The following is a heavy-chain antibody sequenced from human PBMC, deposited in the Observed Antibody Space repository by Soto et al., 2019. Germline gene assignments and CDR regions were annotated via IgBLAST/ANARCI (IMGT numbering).Heavy chain of an antibody. CDR3: ARLWFGELFPRRTRYYYYYGMDV. J-gene: IGHJ6*02. CDR2: IYPGDSDT. V-gene: IGHV5-51*01. Sequence: PGESLKISCKGSGYSFTSYWIGWVRQMPGKGLEWMGIIYPGDSDTRYSPSFQGQVTISADKSISTAYLQWSSLKASDTAMYYCARLWFGELFPRRTRYYYYYGMDVWGQGTTVTVSS. CDR1: GYSFTSYW. D-gene: IGHD3-10*01.